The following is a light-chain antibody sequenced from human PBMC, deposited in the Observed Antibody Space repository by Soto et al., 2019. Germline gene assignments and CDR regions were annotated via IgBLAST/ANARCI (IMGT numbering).Light chain of an antibody. Sequence: QSVLTQPPSVSGAPGQRVTIFCTGTNSNIGAGYDVLWYQQLPGTAPKLLIFGSINRPSGVPDRFSGSKSGTSASLAITGLQAEDEAEYYCRSYDTGMIGWVFGGGTKLTVL. CDR3: RSYDTGMIGWV. J-gene: IGLJ3*02. CDR1: NSNIGAGYD. V-gene: IGLV1-40*01. CDR2: GSI.